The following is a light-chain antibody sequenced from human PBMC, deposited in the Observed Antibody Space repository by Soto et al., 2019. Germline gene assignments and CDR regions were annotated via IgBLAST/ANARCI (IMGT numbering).Light chain of an antibody. Sequence: EIVMTQSPATLSVSPGERATLSCRASQSVSSNLAWYQQKPGQAPRLLIYGASTRATGIPARFSGSGSGTEFTLTISSLQPEDFAVYYCQQYNNWPRTVGQGTKVEIK. CDR3: QQYNNWPRT. V-gene: IGKV3-15*01. J-gene: IGKJ1*01. CDR2: GAS. CDR1: QSVSSN.